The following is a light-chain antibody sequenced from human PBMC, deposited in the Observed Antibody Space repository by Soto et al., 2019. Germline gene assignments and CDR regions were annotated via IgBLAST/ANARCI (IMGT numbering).Light chain of an antibody. Sequence: QSALTQPPSASGTPGQRVTISCSGSSSNIGSNIVNWYQQLPGTAPKLLIYGDNQRPSGVPDRFSGSKSGTSASLAIRGLQSEDEADYYCAAWDDSLNGAVFGGGTQLTVL. CDR3: AAWDDSLNGAV. CDR1: SSNIGSNI. J-gene: IGLJ7*01. V-gene: IGLV1-44*01. CDR2: GDN.